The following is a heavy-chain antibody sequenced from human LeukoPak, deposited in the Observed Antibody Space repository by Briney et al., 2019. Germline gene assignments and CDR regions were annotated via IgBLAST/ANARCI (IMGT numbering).Heavy chain of an antibody. V-gene: IGHV1-2*02. Sequence: ASVKVSCKASGYTFTGYYMHWVRQAPGQGLEWMGWINPKSGGTNYAQKFLSRVTMTRDTSISTAYMELSRLRSDDTAVYYCARDRALSNWNYAFYYYMDVWGKGTTVTVSS. CDR1: GYTFTGYY. J-gene: IGHJ6*03. CDR3: ARDRALSNWNYAFYYYMDV. CDR2: INPKSGGT. D-gene: IGHD1-7*01.